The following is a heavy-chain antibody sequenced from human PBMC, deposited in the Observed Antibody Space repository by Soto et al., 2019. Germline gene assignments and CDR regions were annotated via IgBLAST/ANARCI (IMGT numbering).Heavy chain of an antibody. CDR2: IIPIFGTA. J-gene: IGHJ6*02. CDR1: GGTFSSYA. Sequence: QVQLVQSGAEVKKPGSSVKVSCKASGGTFSSYAISWVRQAPGQGLEWMGGIIPIFGTANYAQKFQGRVTITADESTSTAYRERSSLRSEDTAVYYCARPRRAHVRYYGMDVWGQGTTVTVSS. CDR3: ARPRRAHVRYYGMDV. V-gene: IGHV1-69*12.